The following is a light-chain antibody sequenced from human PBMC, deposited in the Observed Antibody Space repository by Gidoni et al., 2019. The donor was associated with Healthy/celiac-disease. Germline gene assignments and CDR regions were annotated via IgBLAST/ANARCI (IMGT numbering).Light chain of an antibody. CDR3: QQYYSTLPYS. CDR1: QSVLYSTNNMNC. J-gene: IGKJ2*03. V-gene: IGKV4-1*01. CDR2: WAS. Sequence: DTVMIQFTDSLAVPLGARATINCMSSQSVLYSTNNMNCFAWYQHKPGQPPKLLIYWASTRESGVPDRCSGSGSGTDFTLTISSLQAEDVAVYYCQQYYSTLPYSFGQGTKLEIK.